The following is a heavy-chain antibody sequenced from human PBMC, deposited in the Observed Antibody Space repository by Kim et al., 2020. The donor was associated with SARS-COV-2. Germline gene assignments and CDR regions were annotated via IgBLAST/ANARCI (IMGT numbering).Heavy chain of an antibody. V-gene: IGHV4-39*07. J-gene: IGHJ4*02. CDR2: IYYSGRT. D-gene: IGHD3-10*01. Sequence: SETLSLTCTVSGGSITSSSYYWGWIRQPPGKGLEWIGSIYYSGRTSYNPSLKSRVTISVDTSKNQFSLKVSSVTAADTALYYCARASDMVRGPISNFDYWGQGTLVTVSS. CDR1: GGSITSSSYY. CDR3: ARASDMVRGPISNFDY.